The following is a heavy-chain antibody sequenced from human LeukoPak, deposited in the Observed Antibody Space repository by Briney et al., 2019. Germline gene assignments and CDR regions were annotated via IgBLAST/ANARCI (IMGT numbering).Heavy chain of an antibody. Sequence: PGGSLRLSCAASGFTFSNYCMHWVRQAPGEGLVWVSRIYTDGSSTNYADSVKGRFTISRDNAKNTLYLQMNSLRGEDTAVYYCARGASNRFDYWGQGTLVTVSS. V-gene: IGHV3-74*01. CDR3: ARGASNRFDY. D-gene: IGHD1-14*01. J-gene: IGHJ4*02. CDR1: GFTFSNYC. CDR2: IYTDGSST.